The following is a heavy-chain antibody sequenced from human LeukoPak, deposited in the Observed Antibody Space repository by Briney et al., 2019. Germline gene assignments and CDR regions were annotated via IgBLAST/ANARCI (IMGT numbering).Heavy chain of an antibody. CDR2: IWYNGSNK. V-gene: IGHV3-33*01. CDR3: ARDPHYDILTGFAWYYLDY. Sequence: GGSLRLSCAASGFTFSNYGMHWVRQAPGKGLEWVAVIWYNGSNKYYADPVKGRFTISRDSSKNTLYLQLNSLRAEDTAVYHCARDPHYDILTGFAWYYLDYWGQGTLVTVSS. J-gene: IGHJ4*02. CDR1: GFTFSNYG. D-gene: IGHD3-9*01.